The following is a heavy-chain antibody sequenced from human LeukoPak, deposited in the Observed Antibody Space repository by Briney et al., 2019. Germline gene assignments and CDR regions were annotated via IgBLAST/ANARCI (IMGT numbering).Heavy chain of an antibody. Sequence: SQTLSLTCAIPGGSVSINSAAWNWIRQSPSRGLEWLGSTYYRSKWYNDYAVSVKSRITLNQDTSKNQFSLQLNSVTPEDTAVYYCARASRILSTYYMDVWGKGTTVTVSS. V-gene: IGHV6-1*01. D-gene: IGHD2-15*01. CDR1: GGSVSINSAA. CDR2: TYYRSKWYN. CDR3: ARASRILSTYYMDV. J-gene: IGHJ6*03.